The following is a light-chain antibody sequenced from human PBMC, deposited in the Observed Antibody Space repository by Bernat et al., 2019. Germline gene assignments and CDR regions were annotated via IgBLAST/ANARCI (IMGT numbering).Light chain of an antibody. CDR2: EVT. J-gene: IGLJ3*02. CDR3: CSYAGSSNWV. CDR1: SSDVGTYNL. Sequence: QSALTQPASVSGSPGQSITISCTGTSSDVGTYNLVSWYQHHPGKAPKLMIYEVTRGPSGVSERFSGSKSGNTASLTISGLQAEDEADYYCCSYAGSSNWVFGGGTKLTV. V-gene: IGLV2-23*02.